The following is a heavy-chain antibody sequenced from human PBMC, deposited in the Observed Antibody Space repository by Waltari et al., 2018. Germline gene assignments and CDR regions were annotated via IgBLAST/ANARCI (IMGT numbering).Heavy chain of an antibody. CDR3: ARDRGRGLYLDT. J-gene: IGHJ4*02. D-gene: IGHD2-15*01. CDR2: VRGDGRT. CDR1: GDSMGSTDC. V-gene: IGHV4-4*02. Sequence: QLQLQESGPGLVRPSGTLSLICAVSGDSMGSTDCGSWVRKPPGKGLGGIGQVRGDGRTNYNPSFASRVIISLDTSTHHFALEVTSATAADTALYYCARDRGRGLYLDTWGQGILVTVAP.